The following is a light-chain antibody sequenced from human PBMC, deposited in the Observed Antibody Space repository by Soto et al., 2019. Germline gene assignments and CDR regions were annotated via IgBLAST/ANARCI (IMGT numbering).Light chain of an antibody. CDR2: GNS. CDR3: PSYDSSRGGVV. Sequence: QSVLTQPPSVSGAPGQRVTISCTGSSSNIGAGYDVHWYQQLPGTAPKLLIYGNSNRPSGVPDRFSGSKSGTSASLAITGLQAEDGADYYCPSYDSSRGGVVFGGGTKLPVL. J-gene: IGLJ2*01. V-gene: IGLV1-40*01. CDR1: SSNIGAGYD.